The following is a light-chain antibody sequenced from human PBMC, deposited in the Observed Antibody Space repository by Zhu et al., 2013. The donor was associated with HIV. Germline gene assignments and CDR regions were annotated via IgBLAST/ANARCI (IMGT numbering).Light chain of an antibody. V-gene: IGKV3-15*01. J-gene: IGKJ2*03. CDR2: GAS. Sequence: DIVMTQSSATLSVSPGERATLSCRASQTISSNLAWYQQKPGQAPRLLIYGASTRATGIPVRFSGSGSGTEFTLSISSLQSEDLAVYYCQQYIDWHSFGQGTKLEVK. CDR3: QQYIDWHS. CDR1: QTISSN.